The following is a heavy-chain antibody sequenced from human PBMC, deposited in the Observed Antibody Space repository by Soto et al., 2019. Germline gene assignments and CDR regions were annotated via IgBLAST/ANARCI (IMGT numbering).Heavy chain of an antibody. Sequence: SETLSLTCTVSGGSISSSSYYWGWIRQPPGKGLEWIGSIFYSGSTYYNPSLKSRVTISVDTSKNQFSLKLSSVTAADTAVYYCAGQPTAGSYYDLGSYYYYYAMDVWGQGTTVTVSS. J-gene: IGHJ6*02. V-gene: IGHV4-39*01. CDR1: GGSISSSSYY. CDR3: AGQPTAGSYYDLGSYYYYYAMDV. D-gene: IGHD3-10*01. CDR2: IFYSGST.